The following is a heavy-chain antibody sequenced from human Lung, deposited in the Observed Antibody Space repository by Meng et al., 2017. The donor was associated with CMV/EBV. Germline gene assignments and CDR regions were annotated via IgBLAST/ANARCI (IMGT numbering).Heavy chain of an antibody. J-gene: IGHJ4*01. V-gene: IGHV4-39*07. CDR2: KYHNGNV. CDR1: GASISTTTYY. Sequence: SETLSLTCAVSGASISTTTYYWGWIRQPPGRGLEWIGSKYHNGNVHFLGSENYNPSLKSRVTIIMDPSKNQFSLKLVSVTAADTAVYYCVRDGQLGYIDYFESWGHGKXVTCAS. CDR3: VRDGQLGYIDYFES. D-gene: IGHD5-18*01.